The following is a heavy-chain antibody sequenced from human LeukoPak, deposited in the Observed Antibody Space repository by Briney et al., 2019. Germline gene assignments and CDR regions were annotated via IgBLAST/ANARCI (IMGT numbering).Heavy chain of an antibody. Sequence: GGSLRLSCAPPGFTFSSYAITWVRQAPGKGLEWVAVISYDGSNQYYADSVKGRFTISRDNSKNTLYLQMNSLRAEDTAVYYCARDVRLDSWGQGTLVTVSS. D-gene: IGHD6-25*01. CDR2: ISYDGSNQ. CDR3: ARDVRLDS. CDR1: GFTFSSYA. V-gene: IGHV3-30-3*01. J-gene: IGHJ4*02.